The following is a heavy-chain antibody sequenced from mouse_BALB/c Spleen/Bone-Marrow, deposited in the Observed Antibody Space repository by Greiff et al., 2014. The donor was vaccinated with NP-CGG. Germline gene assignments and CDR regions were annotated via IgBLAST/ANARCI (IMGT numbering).Heavy chain of an antibody. Sequence: VQLQQSGAELVKPGASVRLSCMASGYTFTSYWMHWVKLRPGQGFEWIGEINPSNGGTNYNEKFKRKATLTVDKSSNTAYMQLSSLTSEDSAVYYCTISSLLRLWFAYWGQGTLVTVSA. J-gene: IGHJ3*01. CDR2: INPSNGGT. CDR3: TISSLLRLWFAY. D-gene: IGHD1-2*01. CDR1: GYTFTSYW. V-gene: IGHV1S16*01.